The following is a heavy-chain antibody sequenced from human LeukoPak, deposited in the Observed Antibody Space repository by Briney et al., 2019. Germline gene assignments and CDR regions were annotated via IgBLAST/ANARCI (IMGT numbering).Heavy chain of an antibody. Sequence: GGSLRLSCAASGFTFSSYWMHWVRQAPGKGLVWVSRINSDGSSTSYADSVRGRFTISRDNAKNTLYLQMNSLRAEDTAVYYCARGGRYSYDDFDYWGQGTLVTVSS. CDR3: ARGGRYSYDDFDY. CDR2: INSDGSST. V-gene: IGHV3-74*01. CDR1: GFTFSSYW. D-gene: IGHD5-18*01. J-gene: IGHJ4*02.